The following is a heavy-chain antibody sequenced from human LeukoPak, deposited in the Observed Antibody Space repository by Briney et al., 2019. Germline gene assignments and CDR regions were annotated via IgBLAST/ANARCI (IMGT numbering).Heavy chain of an antibody. J-gene: IGHJ4*02. CDR2: IKQDGSEK. D-gene: IGHD3-10*01. Sequence: GGSLRLSCAASGFIFSSYYMSWVRQAPGKGLEWVANIKQDGSEKYYVDSVKGRFTISRDNAKNSLYLQMNSLRAEDTAVYYCARADYYGSGSCDYWGQGTLVTVSS. CDR3: ARADYYGSGSCDY. CDR1: GFIFSSYY. V-gene: IGHV3-7*01.